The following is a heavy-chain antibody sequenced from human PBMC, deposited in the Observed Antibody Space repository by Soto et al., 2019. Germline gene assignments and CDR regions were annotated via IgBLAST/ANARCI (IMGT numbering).Heavy chain of an antibody. D-gene: IGHD6-19*01. J-gene: IGHJ3*01. CDR1: GFSFSNYA. CDR3: VREGSGWYSRGSFGF. CDR2: ISGSGGSA. V-gene: IGHV3-23*01. Sequence: PGGSLRLSCAASGFSFSNYAMNWVRQAPGKGLEWVSVISGSGGSASYADSVQGRFTISRDNSNNTLYLQMNSLRAEDTAIYSCVREGSGWYSRGSFGFWGRGTMVTVSS.